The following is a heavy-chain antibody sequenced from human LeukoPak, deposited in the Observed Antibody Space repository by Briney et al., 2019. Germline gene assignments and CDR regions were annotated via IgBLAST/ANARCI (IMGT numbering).Heavy chain of an antibody. J-gene: IGHJ5*02. CDR2: IYYSGST. Sequence: SETLSLTCTVSGGSISGYYWSWIRQPPGKGLEWIAYIYYSGSTNYNPSLKSRVTISVDTSKNQFSLKLSSVTAADTAVYYCARHKLNVGYCSGSTCYWWFDPWGQGTLVTVSS. CDR3: ARHKLNVGYCSGSTCYWWFDP. CDR1: GGSISGYY. D-gene: IGHD2-15*01. V-gene: IGHV4-59*08.